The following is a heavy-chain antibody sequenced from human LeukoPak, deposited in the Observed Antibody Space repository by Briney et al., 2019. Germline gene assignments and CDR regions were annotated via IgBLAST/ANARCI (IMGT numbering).Heavy chain of an antibody. V-gene: IGHV3-23*01. CDR2: IIGISGHT. J-gene: IGHJ4*02. Sequence: GGSLRLSCAASGLTFSSYAMSWVRQAPGKGLEWVSAIIGISGHTYYADSVNGRFTISRDNSKNTLYLQMNSLRAEDTAVYYCAKVGFSEMEWLLYSDHWGQGTLVTVSS. CDR1: GLTFSSYA. D-gene: IGHD3-3*01. CDR3: AKVGFSEMEWLLYSDH.